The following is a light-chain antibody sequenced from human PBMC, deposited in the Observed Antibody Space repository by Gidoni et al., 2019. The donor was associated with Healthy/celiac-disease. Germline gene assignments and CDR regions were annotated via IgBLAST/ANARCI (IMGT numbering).Light chain of an antibody. CDR1: SSNRGSNY. CDR2: RNN. J-gene: IGLJ3*02. Sequence: QTVLTQPPSASGSPGQGATISCSGSSSNRGSNYVYWYQQLPGTAPKPLIYRNNQRPSGVPDRFSGSKSGTSASLAIRGLRSEDAADYYCAAWDDSLSGPVFGGGTKLTVL. CDR3: AAWDDSLSGPV. V-gene: IGLV1-47*01.